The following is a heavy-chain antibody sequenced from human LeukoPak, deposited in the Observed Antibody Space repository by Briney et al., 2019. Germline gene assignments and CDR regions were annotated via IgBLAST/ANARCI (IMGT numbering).Heavy chain of an antibody. CDR1: GFTFSGSA. CDR2: ISDIGGST. J-gene: IGHJ4*02. Sequence: GGSLRLACAASGFTFSGSAMSWVPQTPGKGLEWISVISDIGGSTSQADSVKGRFTISRDYPKSTLYLQMNSLGPEDTGLYYCATVRGTNVAWYFEYWGQGALVTVSS. D-gene: IGHD1-1*01. CDR3: ATVRGTNVAWYFEY. V-gene: IGHV3-23*01.